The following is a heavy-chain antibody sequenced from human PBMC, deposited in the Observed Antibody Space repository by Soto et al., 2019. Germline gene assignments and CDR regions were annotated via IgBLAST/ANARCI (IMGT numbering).Heavy chain of an antibody. CDR3: ASSNSDFWSGYYESYFDY. D-gene: IGHD3-3*01. V-gene: IGHV4-61*01. CDR2: IYYSGST. Sequence: SETLSLTCTVSGGSVSSGSYYWSWIRQPPGKGLEWIGYIYYSGSTNYNPSLKSRVTISVDTSKNQFSLKLSSVTAADTAVYYCASSNSDFWSGYYESYFDYWGQGTMVTVYS. CDR1: GGSVSSGSYY. J-gene: IGHJ4*02.